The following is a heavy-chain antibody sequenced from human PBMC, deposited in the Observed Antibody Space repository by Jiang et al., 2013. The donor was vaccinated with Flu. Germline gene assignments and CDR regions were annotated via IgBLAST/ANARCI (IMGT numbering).Heavy chain of an antibody. CDR1: GYTFTSYA. Sequence: SGAEVKKPGASVKVSCKASGYTFTSYAMHWVRQAPGQRLEWMGWINAGNGNTKYSQKFQGRVTITRDTSASTAYMELSSLRSEDTAVYYCARGAELLLGTGTTFDYWGQGTLVTVS. D-gene: IGHD1-1*01. CDR2: INAGNGNT. CDR3: ARGAELLLGTGTTFDY. V-gene: IGHV1-3*01. J-gene: IGHJ4*02.